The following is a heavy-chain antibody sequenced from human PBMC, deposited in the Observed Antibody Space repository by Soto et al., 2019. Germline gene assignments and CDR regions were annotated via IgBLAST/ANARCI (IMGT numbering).Heavy chain of an antibody. J-gene: IGHJ6*02. Sequence: ASVKVSCKASGYPFTSSGFSWVRQAPGHGLEWMGWISAYNGNTLYAQKFKGRVTVTTDTSTSTAYMELGSLRSDDTAVYYCATDPFCGSAPGCSALDAWGQGTTVTVSS. CDR1: GYPFTSSG. V-gene: IGHV1-18*04. D-gene: IGHD2-21*01. CDR2: ISAYNGNT. CDR3: ATDPFCGSAPGCSALDA.